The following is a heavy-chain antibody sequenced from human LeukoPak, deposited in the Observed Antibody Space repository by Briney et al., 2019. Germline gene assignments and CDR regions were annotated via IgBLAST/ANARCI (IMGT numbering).Heavy chain of an antibody. CDR1: GFTVSSYY. V-gene: IGHV3-53*01. Sequence: GGSLRLSCAASGFTVSSYYMSWVRQAPGKALEWVSVIYTGGDTYYADSVKGRFTISRDNSKNTLYLQMNSLRAEDTAVYYCTKGSHEASAWVYWGQGTLVTVSS. J-gene: IGHJ4*02. D-gene: IGHD1-26*01. CDR2: IYTGGDT. CDR3: TKGSHEASAWVY.